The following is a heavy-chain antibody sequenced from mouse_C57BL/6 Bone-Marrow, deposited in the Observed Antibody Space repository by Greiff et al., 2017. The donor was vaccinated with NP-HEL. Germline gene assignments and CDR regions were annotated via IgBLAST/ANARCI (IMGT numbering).Heavy chain of an antibody. V-gene: IGHV1-85*01. CDR1: GYTFTSYD. J-gene: IGHJ3*01. D-gene: IGHD2-4*01. CDR2: IYPRDGST. CDR3: ARPDPYDYDEAWFAY. Sequence: VKLMESGPELVKPGASVKLSCKASGYTFTSYDINWVKQRPGQGLEWIGWIYPRDGSTKYNEKFKGKATLTVDTSSSTAYMELHSLTSEDSAVYFCARPDPYDYDEAWFAYWGQGTLVTVSA.